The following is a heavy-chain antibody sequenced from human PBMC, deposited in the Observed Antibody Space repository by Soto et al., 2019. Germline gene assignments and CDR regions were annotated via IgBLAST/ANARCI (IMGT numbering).Heavy chain of an antibody. V-gene: IGHV1-69*01. CDR1: GGTFSSYA. Sequence: QVQLVQSGAEVKKPGSSVKVSCKASGGTFSSYAISWVRQAPGQGLEWMGGIIPIFGTANYAQKFQGRVTITADEATSTAYMELSSLRSEDTAVYYCTQGGELPQYNWFDPWGQGTLVTVSS. D-gene: IGHD1-26*01. CDR2: IIPIFGTA. J-gene: IGHJ5*02. CDR3: TQGGELPQYNWFDP.